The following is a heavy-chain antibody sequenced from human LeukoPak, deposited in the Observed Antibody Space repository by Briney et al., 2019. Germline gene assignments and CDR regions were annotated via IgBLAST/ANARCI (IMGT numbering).Heavy chain of an antibody. Sequence: PGGSLRLSCAASGFTVSSNYMSWVRQAPGKGLEWVSVIYSGGSTYYADSVKGRFTISRDNSKNTLYLQMNSLRAEDTAVYYCARDCSSTSCRGGFDPCGQGTLVTVSS. CDR2: IYSGGST. V-gene: IGHV3-66*02. J-gene: IGHJ5*02. D-gene: IGHD2-2*01. CDR3: ARDCSSTSCRGGFDP. CDR1: GFTVSSNY.